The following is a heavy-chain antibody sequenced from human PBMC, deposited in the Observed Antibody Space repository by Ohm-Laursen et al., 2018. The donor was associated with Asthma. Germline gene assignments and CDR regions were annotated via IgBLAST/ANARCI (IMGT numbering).Heavy chain of an antibody. Sequence: ASVKVSCKVSGYTFTSYGISWVRQAPGQGLEWMGWISAYNGNTNYAQKLQGRVTMTTDTSTSTAYMELRSLRSDDTAAYYCAREVGDYVWGSYRYRGSDYWGQGTLVTVSS. CDR1: GYTFTSYG. J-gene: IGHJ4*02. V-gene: IGHV1-18*04. D-gene: IGHD3-16*02. CDR2: ISAYNGNT. CDR3: AREVGDYVWGSYRYRGSDY.